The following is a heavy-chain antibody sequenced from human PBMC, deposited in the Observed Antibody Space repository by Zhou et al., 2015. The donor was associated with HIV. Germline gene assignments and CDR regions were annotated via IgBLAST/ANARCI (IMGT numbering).Heavy chain of an antibody. V-gene: IGHV1-2*02. CDR3: ARGGTSTVTGYWYFDL. D-gene: IGHD4-17*01. CDR1: GYTFTGFSGYY. CDR2: INPNSGGT. Sequence: QVQLVQSGAEVKKPGASVKVSCKASGYTFTGFSGYYMHWVRQAPGQGLEWMGWINPNSGGTNYAQKFQGRVTMTTDTSTSTAYMELRSLRSDDTAVYYCARGGTSTVTGYWYFDLWGRGTLVTVSS. J-gene: IGHJ2*01.